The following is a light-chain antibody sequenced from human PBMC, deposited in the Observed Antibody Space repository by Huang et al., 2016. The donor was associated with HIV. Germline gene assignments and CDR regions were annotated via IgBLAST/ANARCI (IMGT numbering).Light chain of an antibody. CDR1: QSLIHSNGNSY. J-gene: IGKJ4*01. V-gene: IGKV2-30*02. CDR2: QVS. Sequence: VVFTQSPLYLSVTLGQPASISCRSSQSLIHSNGNSYLNWFQQRPGQSPRRLISQVSRRDSGVPDRVSGSGSGTDFTLKISRVEAEDVGVYYCMQGTHLFTFGGGTRVDIK. CDR3: MQGTHLFT.